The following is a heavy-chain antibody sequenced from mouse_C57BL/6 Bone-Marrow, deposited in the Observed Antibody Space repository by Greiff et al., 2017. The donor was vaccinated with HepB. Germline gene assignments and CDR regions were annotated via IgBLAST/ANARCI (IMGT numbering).Heavy chain of an antibody. CDR2: INSDGGST. V-gene: IGHV5-2*01. CDR1: EYEFPSHD. J-gene: IGHJ3*01. Sequence: EVMLVESGGGLVQPGESLKLSCESNEYEFPSHDMSWVRKTPEKRLELVAAINSDGGSTYYPDTMERRFIISRDNTKKTLYLQMSSLRSEDTGLYYCASLYDGYSWFAYWGQGTLVTVYA. CDR3: ASLYDGYSWFAY. D-gene: IGHD2-3*01.